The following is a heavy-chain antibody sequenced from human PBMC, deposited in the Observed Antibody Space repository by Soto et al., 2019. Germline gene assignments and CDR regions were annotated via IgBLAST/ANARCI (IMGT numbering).Heavy chain of an antibody. CDR2: IQQDGSEK. J-gene: IGHJ6*02. V-gene: IGHV3-7*03. CDR1: GFTFSSYW. CDR3: ARVRRYCSSTSCYIPHYYYFGMDV. D-gene: IGHD2-2*02. Sequence: EVQLVESGGGLVQPGGSLRLSCAASGFTFSSYWMSWVRQAPGKGLEWVANIQQDGSEKYYVDSVKGRFTISRDNAKNSLYLQMNSLRAEDTAVYYCARVRRYCSSTSCYIPHYYYFGMDVWGQGTTVTVSS.